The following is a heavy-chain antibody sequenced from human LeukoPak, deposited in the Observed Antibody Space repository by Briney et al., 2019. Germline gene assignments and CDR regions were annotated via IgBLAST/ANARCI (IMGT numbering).Heavy chain of an antibody. CDR3: STDSSGWFYYYYYMDV. V-gene: IGHV3-15*01. CDR2: IKSKTDGGTT. CDR1: GFTFSNAW. D-gene: IGHD6-19*01. J-gene: IGHJ6*03. Sequence: PGGSLRLSRAASGFTFSNAWISWVLQAPGHGRESFGGIKSKTDGGTTDYAAPVKGRFTISRDDSKNTLYLQMNSLKTEDTAVYYCSTDSSGWFYYYYYMDVWGKGTTVTVSS.